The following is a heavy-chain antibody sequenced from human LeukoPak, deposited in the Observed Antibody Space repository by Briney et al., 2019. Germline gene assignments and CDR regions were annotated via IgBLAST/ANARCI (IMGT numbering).Heavy chain of an antibody. CDR1: GDSVSSNSAA. CDR2: TYYRSKWYN. CDR3: ARGRFLEWLPFLMDV. Sequence: SQTLSLTCAISGDSVSSNSAAWNWIRQSPSRGLEWLGRTYYRSKWYNEYAVSVKSLITINPATSKNHFSLHLNSVTPEDTAVYYCARGRFLEWLPFLMDVWGQGTTVTVSS. J-gene: IGHJ6*02. D-gene: IGHD3-3*01. V-gene: IGHV6-1*01.